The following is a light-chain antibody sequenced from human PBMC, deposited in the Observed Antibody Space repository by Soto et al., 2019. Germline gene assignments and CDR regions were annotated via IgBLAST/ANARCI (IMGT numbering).Light chain of an antibody. CDR1: QSIDNSY. Sequence: EIVLTQSPGTLSSSPGVRATLSCRTSQSIDNSYFAWYQHIPGQAPRLLIYATSSRATGIPDRFGGSGSGTDFTLTINRLEPEDFAVYYCQQYFASSWTFGQGTKVDIK. J-gene: IGKJ1*01. CDR3: QQYFASSWT. CDR2: ATS. V-gene: IGKV3-20*01.